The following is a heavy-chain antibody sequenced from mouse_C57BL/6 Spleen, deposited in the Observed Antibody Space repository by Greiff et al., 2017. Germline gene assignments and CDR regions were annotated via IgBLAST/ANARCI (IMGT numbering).Heavy chain of an antibody. CDR2: ISYSGST. Sequence: ESGPGMVKPSQSLSLTCTVTGYSITSGYDWHWIRHFPGNKLEWMGYISYSGSTNYNPSLKSRISITHDTSKNPFFLKLNSVTTEDTATYYCARNQNYGSSYHLDVWGTGTTVTVSS. CDR1: GYSITSGYD. V-gene: IGHV3-1*01. CDR3: ARNQNYGSSYHLDV. D-gene: IGHD1-1*01. J-gene: IGHJ1*03.